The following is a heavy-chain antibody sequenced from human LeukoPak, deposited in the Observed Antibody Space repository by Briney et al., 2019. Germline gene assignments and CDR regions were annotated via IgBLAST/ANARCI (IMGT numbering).Heavy chain of an antibody. J-gene: IGHJ6*03. Sequence: ASVKVSCKASGYTFTGYYMHWVRQAPGQGLEWMGWINPNSGSTNYAQKFQGRVTMTRDTSISTAYMELSRLRSDDTAVYYCATNTVTTPSYYMDVWGKGTTVTISS. D-gene: IGHD4-17*01. CDR2: INPNSGST. CDR1: GYTFTGYY. CDR3: ATNTVTTPSYYMDV. V-gene: IGHV1-2*02.